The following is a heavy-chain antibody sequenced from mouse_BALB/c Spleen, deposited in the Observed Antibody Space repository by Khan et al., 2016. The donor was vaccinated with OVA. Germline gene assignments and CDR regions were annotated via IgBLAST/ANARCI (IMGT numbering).Heavy chain of an antibody. V-gene: IGHV1-4*01. CDR3: VRGGAYHRNGGWFAY. D-gene: IGHD2-14*01. CDR2: INPSNGYT. Sequence: QVQLQQSGAELARPGASVKMSCKASGYTFTSYTIHWIKERPGQGLEWIGYINPSNGYTNYNQKFKDKATLTTDKSSTTAYLQLSSLTSDDSAVXNCVRGGAYHRNGGWFAYWGQGTLVTVSA. J-gene: IGHJ3*01. CDR1: GYTFTSYT.